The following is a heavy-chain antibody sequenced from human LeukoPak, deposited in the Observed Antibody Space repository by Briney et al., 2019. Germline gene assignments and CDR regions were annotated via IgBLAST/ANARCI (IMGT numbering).Heavy chain of an antibody. Sequence: AGSLTLSCAAAGFTFSDYSMSWIRQAPAKGLAWVAGIWYQGSNIYYADSVKGRFTISRDNYKNTQYLQMNNLRAEDTAVYYCAQDLYYFDILTGYLIPYYYYGMDVWGQGTTLTDSS. CDR1: GFTFSDYS. J-gene: IGHJ6*02. CDR2: IWYQGSNI. D-gene: IGHD3-9*01. V-gene: IGHV3-33*06. CDR3: AQDLYYFDILTGYLIPYYYYGMDV.